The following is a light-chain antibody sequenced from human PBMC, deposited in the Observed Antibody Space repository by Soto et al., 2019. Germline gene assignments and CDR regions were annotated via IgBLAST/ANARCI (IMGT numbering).Light chain of an antibody. CDR3: CSYAGSPYV. V-gene: IGLV2-11*01. CDR1: SSDVGAYNY. Sequence: QSALTQPRSVSGSPGQSVTISCTGASSDVGAYNYVSWYQQHPGKAPKLMIYDVSTRPSGVPDRFSDSKSGTTASLTISGLQAEDEADYYCCSYAGSPYVFGTGTKLTVL. CDR2: DVS. J-gene: IGLJ1*01.